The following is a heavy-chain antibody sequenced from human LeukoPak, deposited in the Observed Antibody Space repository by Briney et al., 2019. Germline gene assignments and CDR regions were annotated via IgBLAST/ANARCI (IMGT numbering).Heavy chain of an antibody. CDR2: ICYNGNT. CDR1: GGSISSSSYY. Sequence: SETLSLTCTVSGGSISSSSYYWGWIRQPPGRGLEWIGNICYNGNTYYNPSLKSRVTISVDTSKNQFSLKLSSVTAADTAVYYCASADCSGGSCYAAYYFYGMDVWGQGTTVTVSS. V-gene: IGHV4-39*01. CDR3: ASADCSGGSCYAAYYFYGMDV. D-gene: IGHD2-15*01. J-gene: IGHJ6*02.